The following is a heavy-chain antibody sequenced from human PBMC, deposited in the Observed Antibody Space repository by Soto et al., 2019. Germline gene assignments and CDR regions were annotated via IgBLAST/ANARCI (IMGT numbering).Heavy chain of an antibody. CDR2: ISAHNGNT. V-gene: IGHV1-18*01. Sequence: QVHLVQSGAEVKKPGASVKVSCKGSGYTFTSYGITWVRQAPGQGLEWMGWISAHNGNTDYAQKLPGRVTVTGDTSTSTAYMELRSLRSDDTAVYYCARGRYGDYWGQGALVTVSS. D-gene: IGHD1-1*01. J-gene: IGHJ4*02. CDR3: ARGRYGDY. CDR1: GYTFTSYG.